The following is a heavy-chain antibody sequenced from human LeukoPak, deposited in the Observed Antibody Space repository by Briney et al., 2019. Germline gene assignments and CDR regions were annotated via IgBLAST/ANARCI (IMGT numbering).Heavy chain of an antibody. V-gene: IGHV3-13*01. Sequence: PGGSLRLSCAASGFTFTNYDVHWVRQAAGKGLEWVSAIGTAGDTYYPGSVKGRFTISRENAKNSLYLQMNSLSAGDTAVYYCASSPAYSSSWYAIDNWGQGTLVTVSS. CDR1: GFTFTNYD. CDR2: IGTAGDT. D-gene: IGHD6-13*01. CDR3: ASSPAYSSSWYAIDN. J-gene: IGHJ4*02.